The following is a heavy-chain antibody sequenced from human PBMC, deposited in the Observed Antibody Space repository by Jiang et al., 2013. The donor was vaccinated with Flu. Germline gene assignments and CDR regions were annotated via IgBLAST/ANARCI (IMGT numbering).Heavy chain of an antibody. V-gene: IGHV4-61*02. CDR1: GGSISSGSYY. D-gene: IGHD3-10*01. J-gene: IGHJ4*02. Sequence: GLVKPSQTLSLTCTVSGGSISSGSYYWSWIRQPAGKGLEWIGRIYTSGSTNYNPSLKSRVTISVDTSKNQFSLKLSSVTAADTAVYYCARIRGPHYYGSGSYDYWGQGTLVTVSS. CDR3: ARIRGPHYYGSGSYDY. CDR2: IYTSGST.